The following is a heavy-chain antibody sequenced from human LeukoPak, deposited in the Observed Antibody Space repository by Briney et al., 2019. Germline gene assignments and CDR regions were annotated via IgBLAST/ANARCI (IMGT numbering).Heavy chain of an antibody. CDR3: VKDRGYSSGWYFDY. Sequence: GRSLSLSCAASGFTFSSYGMHWVRQAPGKGLEWVAVIWYDGRNKFYADSLKGRFTISRDNSKNTLYLQMSSLRAEDTAVYYCVKDRGYSSGWYFDYWGQGTLVTVSS. CDR1: GFTFSSYG. D-gene: IGHD6-19*01. J-gene: IGHJ4*02. V-gene: IGHV3-33*06. CDR2: IWYDGRNK.